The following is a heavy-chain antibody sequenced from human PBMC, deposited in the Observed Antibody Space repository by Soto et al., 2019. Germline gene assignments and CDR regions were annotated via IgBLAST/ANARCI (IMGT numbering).Heavy chain of an antibody. J-gene: IGHJ4*02. CDR1: GFTFSSYG. CDR3: ARDTNLRGTDY. Sequence: GGSLRLACAASGFTFSSYGMHWVRQAPGKGLEWVAVIWYDGSNKYYADSVKGRFTISRDNSKNTLYLQMNSLRAEDTAVYYCARDTNLRGTDYWGQGTLVTVSS. V-gene: IGHV3-33*01. D-gene: IGHD3-10*01. CDR2: IWYDGSNK.